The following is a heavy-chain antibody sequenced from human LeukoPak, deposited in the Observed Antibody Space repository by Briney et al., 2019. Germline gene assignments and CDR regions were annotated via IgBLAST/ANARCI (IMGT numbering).Heavy chain of an antibody. V-gene: IGHV3-30*04. CDR1: GFIFNTYA. J-gene: IGHJ4*02. CDR2: ISFDGNKK. D-gene: IGHD2-2*01. CDR3: AKCPVPAAMRGVGFDY. Sequence: PGRSLRLSCAASGFIFNTYAFHWVRQAPGKGLEWVALISFDGNKKDYADSVKGRFTVSRDGSKNTLYLQMNSLRAEDTAVYYCAKCPVPAAMRGVGFDYWGQGTLVTVSS.